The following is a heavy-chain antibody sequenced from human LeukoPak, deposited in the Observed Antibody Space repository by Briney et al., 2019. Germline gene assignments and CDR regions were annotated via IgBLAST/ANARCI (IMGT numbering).Heavy chain of an antibody. CDR1: GYTFTSYD. CDR3: ARDSGYSYPVRYDY. J-gene: IGHJ4*02. D-gene: IGHD5-18*01. Sequence: GASVKVSCKASGYTFTSYDINWVRQATGQGLEWMGWMNPNSGNTGYAQKFQGRVTMTTDTSTSTAYMELRSLRSDDTAVYYCARDSGYSYPVRYDYWGQGTLVTVSS. V-gene: IGHV1-8*01. CDR2: MNPNSGNT.